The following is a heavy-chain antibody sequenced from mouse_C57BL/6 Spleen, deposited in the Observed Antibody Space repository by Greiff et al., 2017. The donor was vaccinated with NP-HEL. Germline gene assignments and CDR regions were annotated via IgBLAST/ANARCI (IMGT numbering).Heavy chain of an antibody. Sequence: EVKLVESGPGLVKPSQSLSLTCSVTGYSITSGYYWNWIRQFPGNKLEWMGYISYDGSNNYNPSLKNRISITRDTSKNQFFLKLNSVTTEDTATYYCARDSSGYQAWFAYWGQGTLVTVSA. CDR3: ARDSSGYQAWFAY. V-gene: IGHV3-6*01. CDR1: GYSITSGYY. D-gene: IGHD3-2*02. CDR2: ISYDGSN. J-gene: IGHJ3*01.